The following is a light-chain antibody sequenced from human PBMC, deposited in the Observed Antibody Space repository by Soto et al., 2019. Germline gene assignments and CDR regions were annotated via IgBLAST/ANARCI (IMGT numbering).Light chain of an antibody. CDR3: ATFDSNAVV. CDR2: QDA. J-gene: IGLJ2*01. V-gene: IGLV3-1*01. CDR1: KLGNKY. Sequence: SYELTQPPSVSVSPGQTASVTCSGNKLGNKYVSWYQQQPGQSPVVVIQQDAKRPSGIPERFSGSNSGNTATLTISGTQALDEADYYCATFDSNAVVFGGGTKLTVL.